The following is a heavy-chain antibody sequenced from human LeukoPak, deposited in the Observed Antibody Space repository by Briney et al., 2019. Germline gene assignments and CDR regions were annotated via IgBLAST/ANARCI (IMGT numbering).Heavy chain of an antibody. CDR1: EYSFTSYW. D-gene: IGHD2-2*02. Sequence: GASLKISCKGSEYSFTSYWIVWVRQTPEKGLEWMGINYPDDSDTSYSPSFQGQVTISADKSISTAYLQWSSLKASNTAMYYCARRASPYYCSSTSCYRNYYYFYMDDWGKGTTVTVSS. CDR2: NYPDDSDT. CDR3: ARRASPYYCSSTSCYRNYYYFYMDD. J-gene: IGHJ6*03. V-gene: IGHV5-51*01.